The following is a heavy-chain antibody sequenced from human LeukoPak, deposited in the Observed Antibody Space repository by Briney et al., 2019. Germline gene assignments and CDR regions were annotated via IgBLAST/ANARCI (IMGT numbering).Heavy chain of an antibody. CDR3: ARDHTPGGLENWSDP. CDR1: GGSISSGSYY. D-gene: IGHD2-8*02. V-gene: IGHV4-61*02. J-gene: IGHJ5*02. Sequence: SQTLSLTCTVSGGSISSGSYYWSWIRQPAGKGLEWIGRIYTSGSTNYNPSLKSRVTISVDTSKNQFSLKLSSVTAADTAVYYCARDHTPGGLENWSDPWGQGTLVTVSS. CDR2: IYTSGST.